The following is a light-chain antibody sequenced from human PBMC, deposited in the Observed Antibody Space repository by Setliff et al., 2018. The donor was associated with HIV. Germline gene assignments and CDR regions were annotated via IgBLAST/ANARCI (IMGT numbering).Light chain of an antibody. CDR1: SRDVGGCNY. Sequence: QSALAQPSSVSGSPGQSITISCTGTSRDVGGCNYVSWYQQHPGKTPKLMIYEVSHRPYGVSNLFSGSNSGTTASLTNSGLQAEDEADYLCSSYTTGTYPVIVGGGTKVTVL. CDR2: EVS. V-gene: IGLV2-14*01. J-gene: IGLJ6*01. CDR3: SSYTTGTYPVI.